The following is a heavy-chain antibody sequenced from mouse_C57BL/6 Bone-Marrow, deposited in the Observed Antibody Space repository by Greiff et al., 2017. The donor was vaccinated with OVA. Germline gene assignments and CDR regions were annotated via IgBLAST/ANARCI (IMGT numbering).Heavy chain of an antibody. Sequence: QVQLQQSGAELARPGASVKLSCKASGYTFTSYGISWVKQRTGQGLEWIGEIYPRSGNTYYNEKFKGKATLTADKSSSTAYMELRSLTSEDSAVYFCARCAVYDYDRYFDVWGTGTTVTVSS. CDR3: ARCAVYDYDRYFDV. D-gene: IGHD2-4*01. J-gene: IGHJ1*03. V-gene: IGHV1-81*01. CDR2: IYPRSGNT. CDR1: GYTFTSYG.